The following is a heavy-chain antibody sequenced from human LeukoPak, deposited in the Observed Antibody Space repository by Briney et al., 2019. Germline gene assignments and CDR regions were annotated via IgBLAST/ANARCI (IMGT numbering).Heavy chain of an antibody. J-gene: IGHJ3*02. CDR1: GFTFSSYE. D-gene: IGHD6-13*01. V-gene: IGHV3-73*01. CDR2: IRSKANSYAT. Sequence: GGSLRLSCAASGFTFSSYEMNWVRQASGKGLEWVGRIRSKANSYATAYAASVKGRFTISRDDSKNTAYLQMNSLKTEDTAVYYCTRLGGIAARPGIWGQGTMVTVSS. CDR3: TRLGGIAARPGI.